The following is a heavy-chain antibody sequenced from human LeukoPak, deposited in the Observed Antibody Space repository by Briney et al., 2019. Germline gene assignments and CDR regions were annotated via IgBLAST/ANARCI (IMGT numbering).Heavy chain of an antibody. CDR2: IYPDDSDT. V-gene: IGHV5-51*01. CDR1: GYNFANYW. J-gene: IGHJ4*02. Sequence: GESLKISCQGSGYNFANYWIAWVRQMPGKGLEWMGIIYPDDSDTRYSPSFQGQVTMSAGKSISTAYLQWSSLRASDTAMYYCARRVRVVGATDYFDYWGQGTLVTVSS. D-gene: IGHD1-26*01. CDR3: ARRVRVVGATDYFDY.